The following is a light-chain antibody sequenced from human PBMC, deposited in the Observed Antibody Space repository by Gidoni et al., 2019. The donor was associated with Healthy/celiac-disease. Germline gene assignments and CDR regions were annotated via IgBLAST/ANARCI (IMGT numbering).Light chain of an antibody. Sequence: EIVLTHSPATLSLSPGERATLSCRASQSVSSYLAWYQQKPGQAPRLLIYDAANRATGIPDRFSGRGSGTDFTLTISSIEPEDFAVYYCQQRSNWPPITFXXXTRLEIK. V-gene: IGKV3-11*01. J-gene: IGKJ5*01. CDR2: DAA. CDR3: QQRSNWPPIT. CDR1: QSVSSY.